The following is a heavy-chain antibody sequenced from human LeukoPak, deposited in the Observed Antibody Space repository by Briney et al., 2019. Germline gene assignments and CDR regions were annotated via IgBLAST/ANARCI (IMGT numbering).Heavy chain of an antibody. CDR1: GLTFSTSG. D-gene: IGHD1-14*01. V-gene: IGHV3-21*06. CDR3: ATETNGRHYDY. Sequence: GGSLRLSCTASGLTFSTSGFNWVRQAPGKGLEWVASIGPTGSDRYHADSIKGRFTISRDNATNFLYLQMNSLRAEDTAVYYCATETNGRHYDYWGQGTLLTVSS. J-gene: IGHJ4*02. CDR2: IGPTGSDR.